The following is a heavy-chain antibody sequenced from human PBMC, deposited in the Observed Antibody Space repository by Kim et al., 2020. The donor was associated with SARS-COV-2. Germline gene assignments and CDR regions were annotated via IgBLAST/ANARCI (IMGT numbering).Heavy chain of an antibody. Sequence: ASVKVSCKASGYTFTSDDINWVRQATGQGLEWMEWMNPNSGNTGYAPKFQGRVTMTKNISISTAYMELSSLRSEDTAIYYCARGPGAYYDILTGFYLHDYYFDNWGQGTLVTVSS. CDR1: GYTFTSDD. CDR2: MNPNSGNT. CDR3: ARGPGAYYDILTGFYLHDYYFDN. V-gene: IGHV1-8*01. D-gene: IGHD3-9*01. J-gene: IGHJ4*02.